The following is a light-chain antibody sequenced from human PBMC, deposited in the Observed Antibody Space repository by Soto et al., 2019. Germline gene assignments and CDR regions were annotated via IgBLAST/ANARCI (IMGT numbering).Light chain of an antibody. J-gene: IGKJ5*01. V-gene: IGKV1-39*01. CDR3: QRSYSA. CDR1: QTINNY. CDR2: AAS. Sequence: DVQLTQSPSSLSASIGDSVTITCRASQTINNYLNWYQQKPGKPPKLLIYAASNLQTGVPSRFSGSVSGTDFTLTISSLQPEDFATYFCQRSYSAFGQGTRLEIK.